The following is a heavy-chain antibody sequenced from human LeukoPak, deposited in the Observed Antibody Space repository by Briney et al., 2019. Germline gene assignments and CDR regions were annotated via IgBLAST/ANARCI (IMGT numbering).Heavy chain of an antibody. CDR1: GDSVSSNSVG. J-gene: IGHJ3*02. Sequence: SQTLSLTCVISGDSVSSNSVGWNWIRQSPSRGLEWLGRTYYRSTRYNDYTSSIRSRITINADTSKNQFSLQLNSVTPEDTAVYYCARDRANSGTYYAFDIWGQGTMVTVSS. CDR3: ARDRANSGTYYAFDI. D-gene: IGHD1-26*01. V-gene: IGHV6-1*01. CDR2: TYYRSTRYN.